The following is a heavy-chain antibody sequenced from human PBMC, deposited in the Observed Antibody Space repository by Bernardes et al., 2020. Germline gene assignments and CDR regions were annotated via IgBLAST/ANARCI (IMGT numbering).Heavy chain of an antibody. V-gene: IGHV4-59*01. CDR1: GGSISSYY. D-gene: IGHD4-4*01. CDR2: IYYSGST. J-gene: IGHJ5*02. CDR3: ARLVSKVWFDP. Sequence: SETLSLTCTVSGGSISSYYWSWIRQPPGKGLELIGYIYYSGSTNYNPSLKSRVTLSVNTSKNQFSLKLSSVTAADTAVYYCARLVSKVWFDPWGQGTLVTVSS.